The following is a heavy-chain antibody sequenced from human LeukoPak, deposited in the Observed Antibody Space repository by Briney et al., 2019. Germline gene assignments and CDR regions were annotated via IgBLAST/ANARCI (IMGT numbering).Heavy chain of an antibody. CDR1: GYTFTGYY. J-gene: IGHJ4*02. CDR2: INPNSGGT. CDR3: RTDRYGDYGDYIDY. Sequence: ASVKVSCKASGYTFTGYYMRWVRQAPGQGLEWMGWINPNSGGTNYAQKFQGRVTMTRDTSISTAYMELSRLRSDDPAVYYCRTDRYGDYGDYIDYWGQGTLVTVSS. V-gene: IGHV1-2*02. D-gene: IGHD4-17*01.